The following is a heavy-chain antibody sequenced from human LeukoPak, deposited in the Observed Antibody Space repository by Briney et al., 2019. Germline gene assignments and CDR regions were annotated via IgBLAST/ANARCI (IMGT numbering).Heavy chain of an antibody. V-gene: IGHV3-48*03. CDR1: GFTLSSYE. D-gene: IGHD3-22*01. Sequence: PGRSLRLSCAASGFTLSSYEMNWVSQAPGKGLEWVSYISSSGSTIYYAESVKGRFTISRAKARNSLCLQMKRLRAAETTTYYCARDGSAGSGSFDYWGQGTLVTVSS. CDR2: ISSSGSTI. CDR3: ARDGSAGSGSFDY. J-gene: IGHJ4*02.